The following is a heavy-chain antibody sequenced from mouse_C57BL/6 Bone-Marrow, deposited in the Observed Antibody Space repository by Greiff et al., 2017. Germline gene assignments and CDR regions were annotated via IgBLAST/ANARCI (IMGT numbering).Heavy chain of an antibody. D-gene: IGHD1-1*01. CDR3: AKNYYGPNWYFDV. V-gene: IGHV2-5*01. CDR1: GFSLTSYG. Sequence: QVQLQQSGPGLVQPSQSLSITCTVSGFSLTSYGVHWVRQSPGKGLAWLGVIWRGGSTDYNAAFMSRLSITKDNSKSQVFFKMNSLQADDTAIYYCAKNYYGPNWYFDVWGTGTTVTVSS. CDR2: IWRGGST. J-gene: IGHJ1*03.